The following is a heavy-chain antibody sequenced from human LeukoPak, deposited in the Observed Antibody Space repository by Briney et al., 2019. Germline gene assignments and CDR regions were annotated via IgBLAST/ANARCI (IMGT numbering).Heavy chain of an antibody. Sequence: GGSLRLSCAASGFTFSSYSMNWVRQAPGKGLECVSSISSSSSYIYYADSVQGRFTISRDNAKNSLYLQMNSLRAEDTAVYYCARGIVGTAPEGRALGYWGQGTLVTVSS. CDR1: GFTFSSYS. J-gene: IGHJ4*02. CDR2: ISSSSSYI. CDR3: ARGIVGTAPEGRALGY. D-gene: IGHD1-26*01. V-gene: IGHV3-21*01.